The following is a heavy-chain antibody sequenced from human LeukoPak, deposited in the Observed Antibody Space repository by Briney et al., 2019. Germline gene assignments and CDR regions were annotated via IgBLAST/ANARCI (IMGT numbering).Heavy chain of an antibody. Sequence: SETLSLTCTVSGGSISSSSYYWGWIRQPPGKGLEWIGSIYYSGSTYYSPSLKSRVTISVDTSKNQFSLKLSSVTAADTAMYYCARGRVEMATIDFDYWGQGTLVTVSS. CDR3: ARGRVEMATIDFDY. CDR1: GGSISSSSYY. D-gene: IGHD5-24*01. CDR2: IYYSGST. J-gene: IGHJ4*02. V-gene: IGHV4-39*07.